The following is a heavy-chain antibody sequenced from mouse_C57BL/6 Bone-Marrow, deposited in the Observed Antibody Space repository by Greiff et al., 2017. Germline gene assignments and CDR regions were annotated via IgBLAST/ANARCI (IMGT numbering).Heavy chain of an antibody. D-gene: IGHD2-1*01. Sequence: EVQLVESGPGLAKPSQTLSLTCSVTGYSITSDYWNWIRKFPGNKLEYMGYISYSDSSYYNPPPKSLISTTRDTSKTQYYLQLNSVTTEDTATYDGARSHYYGNPFYALDYWGQGTSVTVSS. J-gene: IGHJ4*01. CDR3: ARSHYYGNPFYALDY. CDR2: ISYSDSS. CDR1: GYSITSDY. V-gene: IGHV3-8*01.